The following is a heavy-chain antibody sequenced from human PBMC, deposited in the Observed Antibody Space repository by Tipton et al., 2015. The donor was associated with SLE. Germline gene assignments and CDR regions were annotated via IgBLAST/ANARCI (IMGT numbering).Heavy chain of an antibody. CDR2: IYYSGST. D-gene: IGHD6-13*01. CDR1: GGSISSHY. J-gene: IGHJ4*02. CDR3: ARSAGYGSSWAHFDY. Sequence: TLSLTCTVSGGSISSHYWSWIRQPPGKELDWIGYIYYSGSTNYNPSLKSRVTISVDTSKNQFSLKLSSVTAADTAVYYCARSAGYGSSWAHFDYWGQGTLVTVSS. V-gene: IGHV4-59*11.